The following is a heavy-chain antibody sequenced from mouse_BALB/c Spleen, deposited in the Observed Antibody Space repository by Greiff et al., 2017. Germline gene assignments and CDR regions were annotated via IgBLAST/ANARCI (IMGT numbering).Heavy chain of an antibody. CDR3: ARQDYDPFAY. CDR2: IYPGSGST. V-gene: IGHV1-55*01. D-gene: IGHD2-4*01. Sequence: VQLQQPGAELVKPGTSVKLSCKASGYNFTSYWINWVKLRPGQGLEWIGDIYPGSGSTNYNEKFKSKATLTVDTSSSTAYMQLSSLASEDSALYYCARQDYDPFAYWGQGTLVTVSA. J-gene: IGHJ3*01. CDR1: GYNFTSYW.